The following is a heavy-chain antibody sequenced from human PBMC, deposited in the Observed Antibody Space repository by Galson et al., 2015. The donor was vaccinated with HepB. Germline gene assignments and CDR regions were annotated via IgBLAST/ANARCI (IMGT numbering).Heavy chain of an antibody. CDR1: GGSFSTYY. J-gene: IGHJ5*02. V-gene: IGHV4-34*01. Sequence: ETLSLTCAVYGGSFSTYYWSWIRQPPGKGLEWIGEINHSGSTNYNPSLKSRVTISVDTSKNRFSLKLSSVTAADTAVYYCARAVYYDFWNGFGPWGQGTLVTVSS. CDR3: ARAVYYDFWNGFGP. CDR2: INHSGST. D-gene: IGHD3-3*01.